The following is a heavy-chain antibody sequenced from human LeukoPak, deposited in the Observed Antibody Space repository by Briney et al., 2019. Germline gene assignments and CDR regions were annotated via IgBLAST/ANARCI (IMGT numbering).Heavy chain of an antibody. V-gene: IGHV3-11*03. J-gene: IGHJ4*02. D-gene: IGHD2-2*01. CDR2: ISSSSSYT. Sequence: GGSLRLSCAASGFTFSDYYMSWIRQAPGKGLEWVSYISSSSSYTNYADSVKGRFTISRDNAKNSLYLQMNSLRAEDTAVYYCARSGYCSSTSCYPEEYYFDYWGQGTLVTVSS. CDR3: ARSGYCSSTSCYPEEYYFDY. CDR1: GFTFSDYY.